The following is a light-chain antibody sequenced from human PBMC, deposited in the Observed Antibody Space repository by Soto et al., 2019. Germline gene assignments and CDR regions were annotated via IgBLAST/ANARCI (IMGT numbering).Light chain of an antibody. J-gene: IGLJ1*01. CDR3: CSYAGSTIFV. V-gene: IGLV2-23*01. CDR1: SNHVGSYKL. Sequence: QSALTQPASVSGSPGQSIIISCSDTSNHVGSYKLVSWYQQYPGKAPKLIMYEDNRRPSGISSRFSGSKSGNTASLTISGLQTEDEADYYCCSYAGSTIFVFGSGTKLTVL. CDR2: EDN.